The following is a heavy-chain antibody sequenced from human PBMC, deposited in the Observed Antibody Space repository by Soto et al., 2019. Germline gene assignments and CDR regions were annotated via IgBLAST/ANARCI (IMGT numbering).Heavy chain of an antibody. J-gene: IGHJ3*02. CDR1: GFSLSTSGVG. Sequence: QITLKESGPTLVNPTQTLTLTCTFSGFSLSTSGVGVAWIRQPPGNALEWLALIYWDDDKRYSPSLKSRLTITKDTSKTQVVLTMTNMDPVDTATYYCAHRPSSTYYDILTGYYLDAFDIWGQGTMVTVSS. D-gene: IGHD3-9*01. V-gene: IGHV2-5*02. CDR3: AHRPSSTYYDILTGYYLDAFDI. CDR2: IYWDDDK.